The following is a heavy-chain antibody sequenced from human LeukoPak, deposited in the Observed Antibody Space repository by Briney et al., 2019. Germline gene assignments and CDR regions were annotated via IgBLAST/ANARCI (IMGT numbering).Heavy chain of an antibody. Sequence: SETLSLTCTVSGGSIRSSSYYWGGIRQPPGKGLEWIGSIYYSGSTYYNPSLKSRITISVDTSKNQVSLRLSSVTAADTAVYYCASGHYDSSGYYYPFDYWGQGTLITVSS. J-gene: IGHJ4*02. D-gene: IGHD3-22*01. CDR1: GGSIRSSSYY. CDR2: IYYSGST. CDR3: ASGHYDSSGYYYPFDY. V-gene: IGHV4-39*01.